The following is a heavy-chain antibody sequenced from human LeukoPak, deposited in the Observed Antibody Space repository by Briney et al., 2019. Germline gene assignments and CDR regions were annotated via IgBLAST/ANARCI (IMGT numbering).Heavy chain of an antibody. V-gene: IGHV5-51*01. CDR3: ARHSGSSSSRPYYYYYYMDV. J-gene: IGHJ6*03. D-gene: IGHD6-6*01. Sequence: GESLKISCKGSGYSFTSYWIGWVRQMPGKGLEWMGIIYPGDSDTRYSPSFQGQVTISADKSISTAYLQWSSLKASDTAMNYCARHSGSSSSRPYYYYYYMDVWGKGTTVTVSS. CDR2: IYPGDSDT. CDR1: GYSFTSYW.